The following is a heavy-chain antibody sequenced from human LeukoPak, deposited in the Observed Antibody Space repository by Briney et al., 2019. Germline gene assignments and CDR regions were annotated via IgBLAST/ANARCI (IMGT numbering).Heavy chain of an antibody. CDR2: IWYDGSKK. Sequence: GGSLTLSCAASGFTFSSYGMHWARQAPGKGLEWVAVIWYDGSKKYYADSVKGRFSISRDDSKNTLYLQMNGLRAEDTAVYYCARDGGIGVDYWGQGTLVTVSS. V-gene: IGHV3-33*01. D-gene: IGHD3-10*01. J-gene: IGHJ4*02. CDR3: ARDGGIGVDY. CDR1: GFTFSSYG.